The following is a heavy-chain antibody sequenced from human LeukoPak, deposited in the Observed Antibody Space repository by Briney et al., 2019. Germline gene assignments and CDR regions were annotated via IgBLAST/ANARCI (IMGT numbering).Heavy chain of an antibody. CDR3: ARENSGLDY. CDR2: ISYDGSNK. V-gene: IGHV3-30-3*01. D-gene: IGHD5/OR15-5a*01. Sequence: GGSRKLSCQAPGFTFGSYAMHGARQAPARGLEWVAVISYDGSNKYYADSVKGRFTISRDNSKNTLYLQMNSLRAEDTAVYYCARENSGLDYWGQGTLVTVSS. CDR1: GFTFGSYA. J-gene: IGHJ4*02.